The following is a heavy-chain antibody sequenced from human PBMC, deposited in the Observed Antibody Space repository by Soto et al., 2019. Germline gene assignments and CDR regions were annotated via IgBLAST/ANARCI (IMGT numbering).Heavy chain of an antibody. V-gene: IGHV1-69*06. D-gene: IGHD1-26*01. CDR3: ARGGLLSSFQFDY. CDR1: GGTFSSYA. J-gene: IGHJ4*02. Sequence: ASLKVSCKASGGTFSSYAISWVRQAPGQGLEWMGGIIPIFGTANYAQKFQGRVTITADKSTSTAYMELSSLRSEDTAVYYCARGGLLSSFQFDYWGQGTLVTVSS. CDR2: IIPIFGTA.